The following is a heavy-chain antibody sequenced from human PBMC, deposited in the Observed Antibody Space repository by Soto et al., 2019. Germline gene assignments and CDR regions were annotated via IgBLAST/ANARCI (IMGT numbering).Heavy chain of an antibody. J-gene: IGHJ4*02. D-gene: IGHD2-21*02. CDR2: ISYDGSNK. CDR1: GFTFSSYG. CDR3: AKDPSHCGGDCLVDY. Sequence: QVQLVESGGGVVQPGRSLRLSCAASGFTFSSYGMHWVRQAPGKGLEWVAVISYDGSNKYYADSVKGRFTISRDNSKNPLYLQMNSLRAEDTAVYYCAKDPSHCGGDCLVDYWGQGTLVTVSS. V-gene: IGHV3-30*18.